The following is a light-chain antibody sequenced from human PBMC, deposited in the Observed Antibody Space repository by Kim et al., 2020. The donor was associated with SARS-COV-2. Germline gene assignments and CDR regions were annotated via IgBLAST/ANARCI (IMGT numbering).Light chain of an antibody. CDR2: KAS. CDR3: QQYKSFPLT. Sequence: GDRVTFTCRASESISSWLAWYQQKAGSAPKLLIQKASNLESGVPSRFSGSGSGTEFTLTISSLQPDDFATYHCQQYKSFPLTFGGGTKV. CDR1: ESISSW. J-gene: IGKJ4*02. V-gene: IGKV1-5*03.